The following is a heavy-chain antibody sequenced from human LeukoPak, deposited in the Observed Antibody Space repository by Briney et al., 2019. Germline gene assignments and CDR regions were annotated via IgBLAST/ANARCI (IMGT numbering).Heavy chain of an antibody. CDR2: IYYSGST. J-gene: IGHJ5*02. D-gene: IGHD3-10*01. CDR1: GGSISSYY. CDR3: ARGPPGGQFDP. V-gene: IGHV4-59*01. Sequence: PSETLSLTCTVSGGSISSYYWSWIRQPPGQGLEWIGYIYYSGSTNYNPSLKSRVTISVDTSKNQFSLKLSSVTAVDTAVYYCARGPPGGQFDPWGQGTLVTVSS.